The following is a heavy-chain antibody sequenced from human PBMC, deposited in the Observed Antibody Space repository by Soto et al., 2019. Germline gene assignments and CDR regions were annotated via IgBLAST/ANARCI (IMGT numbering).Heavy chain of an antibody. Sequence: QVQLQQWGAGLLKPSETLSLTCAVYGGSFSDYYWSWIRQPPGMGLEWIGESNHSGSTNYNPSLKRRVTISADTSKIQFSLKVSSVTAADTAVYYCARGRDDFWSGFPRICAAVMDVWGQGTTVTVSS. CDR1: GGSFSDYY. CDR3: ARGRDDFWSGFPRICAAVMDV. CDR2: SNHSGST. V-gene: IGHV4-34*01. J-gene: IGHJ6*02. D-gene: IGHD3-3*01.